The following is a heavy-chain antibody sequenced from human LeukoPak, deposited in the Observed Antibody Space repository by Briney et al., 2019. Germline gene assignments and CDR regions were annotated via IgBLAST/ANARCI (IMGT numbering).Heavy chain of an antibody. CDR3: ARAPPLNGYSSGWSSFYFDH. Sequence: ASVKVSCKASGYTFTGYYMHWVRQAPGQGLEWMGWINPNSGGTNYAQKFQGRVTMTRDTSISTAYMELSRLRSDDTALYYCARAPPLNGYSSGWSSFYFDHWGPGTLVSVSS. CDR1: GYTFTGYY. J-gene: IGHJ4*02. D-gene: IGHD6-19*01. V-gene: IGHV1-2*02. CDR2: INPNSGGT.